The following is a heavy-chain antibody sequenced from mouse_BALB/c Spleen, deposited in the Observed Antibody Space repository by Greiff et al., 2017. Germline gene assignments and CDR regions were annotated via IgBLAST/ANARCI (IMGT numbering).Heavy chain of an antibody. CDR3: TRAYYGYVRYIEV. J-gene: IGHJ1*01. CDR2: IDPENGNT. CDR1: GFNFNDYY. Sequence: VQLQQSGAELVRPGASVKLSCKASGFNFNDYYMHWVKQRPEQGLEWIGWIDPENGNTIYDPKFQGKASITADTSSNTAYLQLSSLTSEDTAVYYCTRAYYGYVRYIEVWGAGTTVTVSS. V-gene: IGHV14-1*02. D-gene: IGHD1-2*01.